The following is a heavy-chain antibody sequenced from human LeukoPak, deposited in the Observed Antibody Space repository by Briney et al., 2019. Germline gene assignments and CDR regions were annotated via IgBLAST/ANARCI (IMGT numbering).Heavy chain of an antibody. D-gene: IGHD2-15*01. CDR1: GGTFSSYA. J-gene: IGHJ5*02. Sequence: SVKVSCKASGGTFSSYAISWVRQAPGQGLEWMGGIIPIFGTANYAQKFQGRVTITADKSTSAAYMELSSLRSEDTAVYYCAREARVAATHYWFDPWGQGTLVTVSS. V-gene: IGHV1-69*06. CDR2: IIPIFGTA. CDR3: AREARVAATHYWFDP.